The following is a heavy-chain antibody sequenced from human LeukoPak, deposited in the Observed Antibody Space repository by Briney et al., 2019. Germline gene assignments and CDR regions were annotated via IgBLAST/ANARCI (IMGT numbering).Heavy chain of an antibody. CDR2: INPNSGGT. J-gene: IGHJ6*02. Sequence: ASVKVSCKASGYTFTGYYMHWVRQAPGQGLEWMGWINPNSGGTNYAQKFQGWVTMTRDTSISTAYMELSRLRSDDTAVYYCARGRSSTSCYSGYYYGMDVWGQGTTVTVSS. D-gene: IGHD2-2*01. V-gene: IGHV1-2*04. CDR3: ARGRSSTSCYSGYYYGMDV. CDR1: GYTFTGYY.